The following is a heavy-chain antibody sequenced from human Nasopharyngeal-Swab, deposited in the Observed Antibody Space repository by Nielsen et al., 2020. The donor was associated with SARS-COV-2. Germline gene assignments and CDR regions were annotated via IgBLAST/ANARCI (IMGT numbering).Heavy chain of an antibody. Sequence: GGSLRLSCAASGFTFSSYGMHWVRQAPGKGLEWVAVIWYDGSNKYYADSVKGRFTISRDNSKNTLYLQINSLRAEDTAVYYCARDKERAGYSSGWYGLGGQGTLVTVSS. CDR1: GFTFSSYG. V-gene: IGHV3-33*08. CDR3: ARDKERAGYSSGWYGL. D-gene: IGHD6-19*01. J-gene: IGHJ4*02. CDR2: IWYDGSNK.